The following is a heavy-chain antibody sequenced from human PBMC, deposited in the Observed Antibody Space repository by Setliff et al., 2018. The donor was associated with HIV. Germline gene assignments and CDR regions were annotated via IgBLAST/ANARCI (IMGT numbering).Heavy chain of an antibody. D-gene: IGHD6-19*01. Sequence: ASVKVSCKASGYTFTSYGISWVRQAPGQGLEWMGWISAYNGNTNYAQKLQGRVTITRDTSANTAYMELTSLRFDDTAMYYCARDPVAGPFDYWGQGTLVTVSS. CDR2: ISAYNGNT. J-gene: IGHJ4*02. CDR1: GYTFTSYG. CDR3: ARDPVAGPFDY. V-gene: IGHV1-18*01.